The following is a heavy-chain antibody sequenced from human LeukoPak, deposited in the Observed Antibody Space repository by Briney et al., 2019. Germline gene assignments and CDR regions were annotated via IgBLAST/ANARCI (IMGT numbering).Heavy chain of an antibody. CDR2: IYYSGST. V-gene: IGHV4-30-4*07. J-gene: IGHJ4*02. D-gene: IGHD3-16*02. CDR3: ARILHLGELSSHYFDY. Sequence: SETLSLTCAVSGGSISSGGYSCSWIRQPPGKGLEWIGYIYYSGSTYYNPSLKSRVTISVDTSKNQFSLKLSSVTAADTAVYYCARILHLGELSSHYFDYWGQGTLVTVSS. CDR1: GGSISSGGYS.